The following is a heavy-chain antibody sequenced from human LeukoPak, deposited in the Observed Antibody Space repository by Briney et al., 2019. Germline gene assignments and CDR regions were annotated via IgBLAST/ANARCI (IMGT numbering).Heavy chain of an antibody. Sequence: GGSLRLSCAASGFPFSSYGMHWVRQAPGKGLEWVALITYDGYYKYYSDSVKGRFTISSDTSKNTLSLQMNSLRAEDTAVYYCARDLSPVVRASPMGYWGQGTLVTVSS. CDR3: ARDLSPVVRASPMGY. J-gene: IGHJ4*02. D-gene: IGHD3-10*01. CDR2: ITYDGYYK. CDR1: GFPFSSYG. V-gene: IGHV3-30*03.